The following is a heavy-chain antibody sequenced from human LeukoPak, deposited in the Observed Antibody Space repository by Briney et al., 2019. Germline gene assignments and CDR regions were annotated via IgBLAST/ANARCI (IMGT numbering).Heavy chain of an antibody. CDR1: GFTFSSYS. Sequence: GGSLRLSCAASGFTFSSYSMNWVRQAPEKGLEWVSSISSSSSYMYYADSVKGRFTISRDNAKNSLYLQMNSLRAEDTAVYYCARDQSPPRYYYDSSGYDYWGQGTLVTVSS. CDR2: ISSSSSYM. D-gene: IGHD3-22*01. CDR3: ARDQSPPRYYYDSSGYDY. V-gene: IGHV3-21*01. J-gene: IGHJ4*02.